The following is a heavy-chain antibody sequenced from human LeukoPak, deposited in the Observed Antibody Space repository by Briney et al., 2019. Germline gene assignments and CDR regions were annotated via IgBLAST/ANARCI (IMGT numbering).Heavy chain of an antibody. CDR3: ARDSEGMEWRSSQIDY. D-gene: IGHD3-3*01. CDR1: GFTFSSYA. J-gene: IGHJ4*02. V-gene: IGHV3-23*01. Sequence: PGGSLRLSCAASGFTFSSYAMSWVRQAPGKGLEWVSAISGSGGSTYYADSVKGRFTISRDNSKNTLYLQMNSLRAEDTTVYYCARDSEGMEWRSSQIDYWGQGTLVTVSS. CDR2: ISGSGGST.